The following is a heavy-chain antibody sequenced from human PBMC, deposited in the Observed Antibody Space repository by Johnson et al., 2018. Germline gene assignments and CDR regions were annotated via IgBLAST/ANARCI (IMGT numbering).Heavy chain of an antibody. Sequence: QVQLVESGGGVVQPGRSLRLSCAASGFTFSSYGMHWVRQAPGKGLEWVAVISYDESNKYYADSVKGRFTISRDNSKNTLYLQMNSLRAEDTAVYYCARDVGRWNDAFDIWGQGTMGTVS. CDR1: GFTFSSYG. J-gene: IGHJ3*02. D-gene: IGHD4-23*01. CDR2: ISYDESNK. V-gene: IGHV3-30*03. CDR3: ARDVGRWNDAFDI.